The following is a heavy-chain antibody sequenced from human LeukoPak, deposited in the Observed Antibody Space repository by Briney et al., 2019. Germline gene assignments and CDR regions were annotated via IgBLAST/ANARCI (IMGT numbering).Heavy chain of an antibody. J-gene: IGHJ3*01. CDR3: AKGGIWPAKYAFDV. CDR1: GFTFSSHG. Sequence: LTGGSLRLSCVGTGFTFSSHGMHWVRQRPGKGLEWVAVVSSEGSVTYYADSVKGRFTIGRDNSKNSMYLQMNDLRPEDTAVYYCAKGGIWPAKYAFDVWGQGTMVTVSS. CDR2: VSSEGSVT. V-gene: IGHV3-30*18. D-gene: IGHD2-21*01.